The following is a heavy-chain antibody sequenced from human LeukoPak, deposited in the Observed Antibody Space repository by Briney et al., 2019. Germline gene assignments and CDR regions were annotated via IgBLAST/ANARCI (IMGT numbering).Heavy chain of an antibody. J-gene: IGHJ4*02. D-gene: IGHD3-9*01. Sequence: PGGSLRLSCAASGFTFSDYYMSWIRQAPGKGLEWVSYISSSGSTIYYADSVKGRFTISRDNAKNSLYLRMNSLRAEDTAVYYCARKLRYFDWLFDYWGQGTLVTVSS. CDR2: ISSSGSTI. CDR3: ARKLRYFDWLFDY. V-gene: IGHV3-11*01. CDR1: GFTFSDYY.